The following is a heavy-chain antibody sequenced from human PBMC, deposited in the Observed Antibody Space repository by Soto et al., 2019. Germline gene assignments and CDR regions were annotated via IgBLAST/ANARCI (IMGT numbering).Heavy chain of an antibody. CDR2: IYYSGST. CDR3: ARHQDYDFWSGYYKWYFDY. J-gene: IGHJ4*02. Sequence: PSETLSLTCTVSGGSISSRSYYWGWVRQPPGKGLEWIGSIYYSGSTYYTPYLTSRVTIPVDTSKNQFSLKLSSVTAADTAVYYCARHQDYDFWSGYYKWYFDYWGQGTLVTVSS. D-gene: IGHD3-3*01. V-gene: IGHV4-39*01. CDR1: GGSISSRSYY.